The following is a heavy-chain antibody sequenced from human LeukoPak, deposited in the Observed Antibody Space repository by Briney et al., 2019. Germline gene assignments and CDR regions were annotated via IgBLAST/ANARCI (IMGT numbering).Heavy chain of an antibody. Sequence: GGSLRLSCAASGFSFSNYAMHWVRQAPGKGLEWVAVISYDGSNKYYADSVKGRFTISRDNSKNTLYLQMNSLRAEDTAVYYCAKLAYCGGDCYTETNAFDIWGQGTMVTVSS. J-gene: IGHJ3*02. CDR3: AKLAYCGGDCYTETNAFDI. D-gene: IGHD2-21*02. CDR1: GFSFSNYA. V-gene: IGHV3-30*18. CDR2: ISYDGSNK.